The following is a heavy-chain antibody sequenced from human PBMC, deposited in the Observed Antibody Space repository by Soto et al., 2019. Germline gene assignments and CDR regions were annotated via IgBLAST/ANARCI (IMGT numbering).Heavy chain of an antibody. V-gene: IGHV4-59*08. D-gene: IGHD3-10*01. J-gene: IGHJ6*02. CDR3: ARQGFGPLHGLVDV. CDR2: VHHSWGS. CDR1: GGSINSYY. Sequence: SETLSLTCTVSGGSINSYYWSWIRQSPGKRMEWIGYVHHSWGSSYNPSLQSRVAISLDTSKSQFSLKVTSVAATDTAVYYCARQGFGPLHGLVDVWGQGTTVTVSS.